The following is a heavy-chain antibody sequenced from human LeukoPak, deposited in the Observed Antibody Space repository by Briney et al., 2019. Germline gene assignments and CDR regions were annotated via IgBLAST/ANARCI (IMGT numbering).Heavy chain of an antibody. CDR2: IIPIFGTA. CDR3: ARSAAAGFDGVNFDY. V-gene: IGHV1-69*13. D-gene: IGHD6-13*01. CDR1: GGTFSSYA. Sequence: SVKVSCKASGGTFSSYAISWVRQAPGQGLGWMGGIIPIFGTANYAQKFQGRVTITADESTSTAYMELSSLRSEDTAVYYCARSAAAGFDGVNFDYWGQGTLVTVSS. J-gene: IGHJ4*02.